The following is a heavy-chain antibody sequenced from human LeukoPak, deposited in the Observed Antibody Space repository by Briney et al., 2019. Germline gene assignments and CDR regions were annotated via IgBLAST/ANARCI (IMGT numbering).Heavy chain of an antibody. CDR3: AGYCSSTSSNYIDV. V-gene: IGHV4-61*02. CDR2: IYTSGST. Sequence: SETLSLTCTVSGGSISSGSYYWSWIRQPAGKGLEWIGRIYTSGSTNYNPSLKSRVSISVDTSKNQFSLKLSSVTAADTAVYYCAGYCSSTSSNYIDVWGKGTTVTVSS. D-gene: IGHD2-2*01. J-gene: IGHJ6*03. CDR1: GGSISSGSYY.